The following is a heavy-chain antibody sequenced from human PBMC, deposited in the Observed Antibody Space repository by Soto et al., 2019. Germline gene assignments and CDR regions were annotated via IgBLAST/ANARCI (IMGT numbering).Heavy chain of an antibody. CDR1: GYTFTGHY. Sequence: ASVKVSCKASGYTFTGHYIHWVRQAPEQGPEWMGEIGPETGATRYAQRFQGRVTMTRDMSITTVYMELNNLSPDDTAVYYCGRGRSGQIVVFYWGQGTPVTVSS. V-gene: IGHV1-2*02. CDR3: GRGRSGQIVVFY. J-gene: IGHJ4*02. D-gene: IGHD1-26*01. CDR2: IGPETGAT.